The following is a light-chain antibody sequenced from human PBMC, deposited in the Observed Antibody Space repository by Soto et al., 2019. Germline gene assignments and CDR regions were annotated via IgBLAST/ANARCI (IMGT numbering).Light chain of an antibody. J-gene: IGLJ2*01. CDR2: SNN. CDR1: SSNIGSNT. Sequence: QSVLTQPPSASGTLGQRVTISCSGSSSNIGSNTVNWYQQLPGTAPKLLIYSNNQRPSGVPDRFSGSKSGTSASLAISGLQSEDEADYYCAAWDDSLNARVVFGGGTKLTVL. CDR3: AAWDDSLNARVV. V-gene: IGLV1-44*01.